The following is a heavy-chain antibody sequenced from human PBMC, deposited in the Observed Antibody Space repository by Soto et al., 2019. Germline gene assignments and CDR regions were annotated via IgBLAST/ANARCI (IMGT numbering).Heavy chain of an antibody. V-gene: IGHV3-23*01. CDR1: GFTFTRNA. J-gene: IGHJ4*02. CDR3: AIMPWVTVTAFDSHFDH. CDR2: ISGRGDTT. Sequence: PGGSLRLSCAVSGFTFTRNAMSWVRQAPGKGLEWVSAISGRGDTTYYADSVKGRFTISRDNSKSTLYLQMNSLRAEDTAVYYCAIMPWVTVTAFDSHFDHWGQGTLVTVSS. D-gene: IGHD2-21*02.